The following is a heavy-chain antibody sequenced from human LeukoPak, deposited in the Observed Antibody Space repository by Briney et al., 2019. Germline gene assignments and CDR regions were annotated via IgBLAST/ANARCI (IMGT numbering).Heavy chain of an antibody. D-gene: IGHD3-10*01. CDR3: ARTVKLWFGELLRQDYYYYYYMDV. V-gene: IGHV7-4-1*02. CDR1: GYTFTSYA. J-gene: IGHJ6*03. CDR2: INTNTGNP. Sequence: ASVKVSCKASGYTFTSYAMNWVRQAPGQGLEWMGWINTNTGNPTYAQGFTGRFVFSLDTSVSTAYLQISSLKAEDTAVYYCARTVKLWFGELLRQDYYYYYYMDVWGKGTTVTVSS.